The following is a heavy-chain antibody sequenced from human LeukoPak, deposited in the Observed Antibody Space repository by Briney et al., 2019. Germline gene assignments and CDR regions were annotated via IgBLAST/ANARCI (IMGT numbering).Heavy chain of an antibody. CDR3: AKVKELAPYYYDSSGYYHYGFDY. J-gene: IGHJ4*02. D-gene: IGHD3-22*01. CDR2: ISGSGGST. Sequence: GGSLRLSCAASGFTFSSYAMSWVRQAPGKGLEWVSAISGSGGSTYYADSVRGRFTISRDNSKNTLYLQMNSLRAEDTAVYYCAKVKELAPYYYDSSGYYHYGFDYWGQGTLVTVSS. V-gene: IGHV3-23*01. CDR1: GFTFSSYA.